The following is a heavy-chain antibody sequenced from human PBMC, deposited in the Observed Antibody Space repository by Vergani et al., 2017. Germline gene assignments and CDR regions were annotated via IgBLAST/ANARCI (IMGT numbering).Heavy chain of an antibody. CDR3: AVARYSYGYGNWFDP. Sequence: QVQLVQSGAEVKKPGASVKVSCKASGYTFTSYGISWVRQAPGQGLEWMGWISAYNGNTNYAQKLQGRVTMTTDTSTSTADMELRSLRSEDTAVYYCAVARYSYGYGNWFDPWGQGSLVTVSS. D-gene: IGHD5-18*01. J-gene: IGHJ5*02. V-gene: IGHV1-18*01. CDR2: ISAYNGNT. CDR1: GYTFTSYG.